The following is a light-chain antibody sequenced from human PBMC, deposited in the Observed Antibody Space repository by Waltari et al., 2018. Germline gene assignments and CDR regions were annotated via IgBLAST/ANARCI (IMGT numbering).Light chain of an antibody. CDR3: WLAYSGGVVV. CDR2: DSF. V-gene: IGLV7-46*01. CDR1: SGPVTSSHY. Sequence: QAVVTQEPSLTVSPGGTVTLTCGSSSGPVTSSHYPYWLQQRPGQAPRTLIYDSFMKHSWTPARFSGSLLGGKAALTPSGAQAEDEADYDCWLAYSGGVVVYGGGTKLAVL. J-gene: IGLJ2*01.